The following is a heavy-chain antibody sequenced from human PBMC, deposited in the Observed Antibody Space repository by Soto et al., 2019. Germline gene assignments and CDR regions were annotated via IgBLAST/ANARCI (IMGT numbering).Heavy chain of an antibody. J-gene: IGHJ4*02. Sequence: ASVKVSCKASGYTFTSYDINWVRQATGQGLEWMGWMNPNSGNTGYVQKFQGRVTMTWNTSISTAYMELSSLRSEDTAVYYCARGRKTYYYDSSGPADWGQGTLVTVSS. CDR3: ARGRKTYYYDSSGPAD. D-gene: IGHD3-22*01. CDR2: MNPNSGNT. V-gene: IGHV1-8*01. CDR1: GYTFTSYD.